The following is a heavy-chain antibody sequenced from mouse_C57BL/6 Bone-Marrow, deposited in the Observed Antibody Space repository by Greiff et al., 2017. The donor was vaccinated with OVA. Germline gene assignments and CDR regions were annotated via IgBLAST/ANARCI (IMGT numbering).Heavy chain of an antibody. D-gene: IGHD2-5*01. CDR1: GYTFTSYW. V-gene: IGHV1-53*01. Sequence: QVQLQQSGTELVKPGASVKLSCKASGYTFTSYWMHWVKQRPGQGLEWIGNINPSNGGTNYNEKFKSKATLTVDKSSSTAYMQLSSLTSEDSAVYYCARKDYSNFHWYFDVWGTGTTVTVSS. J-gene: IGHJ1*03. CDR2: INPSNGGT. CDR3: ARKDYSNFHWYFDV.